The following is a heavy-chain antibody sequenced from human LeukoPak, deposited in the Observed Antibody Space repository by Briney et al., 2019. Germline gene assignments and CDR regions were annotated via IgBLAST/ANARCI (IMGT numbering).Heavy chain of an antibody. V-gene: IGHV1-8*01. CDR1: GYTFTSYD. CDR2: MNPSSGNT. D-gene: IGHD3-10*01. CDR3: ARGHRVRETLGGY. Sequence: ASVKVSCKASGYTFTSYDINWVRQATGQGLEWMGWMNPSSGNTGYAQKFQGRVTMTRNTSISTAYMELSSLRSEDTAVYYCARGHRVRETLGGYWGQGTLVTVSS. J-gene: IGHJ4*02.